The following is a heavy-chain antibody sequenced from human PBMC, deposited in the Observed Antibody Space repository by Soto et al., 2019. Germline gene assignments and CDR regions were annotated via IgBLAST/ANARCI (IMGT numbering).Heavy chain of an antibody. CDR2: IIPILGIA. D-gene: IGHD6-19*01. CDR1: GGTFSSYT. CDR3: ARVVARAVAGHFDY. V-gene: IGHV1-69*02. J-gene: IGHJ4*02. Sequence: SVKVSCKASGGTFSSYTISWVRQAPGQGLEWMGRIIPILGIANYAQKFQGRVTMTADTSTSTAYMELRSLRSDDTAVYYCARVVARAVAGHFDYWGQGPLVTVSS.